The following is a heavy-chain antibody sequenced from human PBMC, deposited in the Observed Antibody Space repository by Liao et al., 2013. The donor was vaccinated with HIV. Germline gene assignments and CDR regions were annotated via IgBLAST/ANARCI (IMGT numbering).Heavy chain of an antibody. CDR2: INTRGNT. V-gene: IGHV4-4*07. CDR3: VRAREKRRFPLIATLPAGTKATYYYMDV. D-gene: IGHD2-2*01. J-gene: IGHJ6*03. Sequence: QVQLQESGPGLVKPSATLFLTCTVAGGSITSDYWTWIRQSAGSGLEWIGHINTRGNTNYNPSLKNRVTLSIDTSRTQFSLLLTSATAADTAVYYCVRAREKRRFPLIATLPAGTKATYYYMDVWGKGTSVTVSS. CDR1: GGSITSDY.